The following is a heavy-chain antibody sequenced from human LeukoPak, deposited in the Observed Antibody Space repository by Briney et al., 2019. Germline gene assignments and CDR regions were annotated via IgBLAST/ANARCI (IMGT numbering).Heavy chain of an antibody. J-gene: IGHJ5*02. Sequence: SETLSLTCTVSGDSINNFYLSWVRQPAGQGLQWIGRIYTTGSITYNPSLKSRVAMSVDRSKKNFSLRLSSVTAADTAVYYCARDSGTTGEVKFDPWGPGSLVTVSS. CDR1: GDSINNFY. V-gene: IGHV4-4*07. D-gene: IGHD3-10*01. CDR3: ARDSGTTGEVKFDP. CDR2: IYTTGSI.